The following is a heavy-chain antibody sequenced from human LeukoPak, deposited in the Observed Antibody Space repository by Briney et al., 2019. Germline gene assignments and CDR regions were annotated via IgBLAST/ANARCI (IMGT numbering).Heavy chain of an antibody. D-gene: IGHD3-3*01. CDR3: AKQPYDFWSGPHDP. V-gene: IGHV3-23*01. J-gene: IGHJ5*02. CDR1: GFTFSSYA. CDR2: ISGSGGST. Sequence: GGSLRLSCAASGFTFSSYAMSWVRQAPGKGLEWVSAISGSGGSTYYADSVKGRFTISRDNSKNTLYLQMNSLRAEDTAVYYCAKQPYDFWSGPHDPWGQGTLVTVSS.